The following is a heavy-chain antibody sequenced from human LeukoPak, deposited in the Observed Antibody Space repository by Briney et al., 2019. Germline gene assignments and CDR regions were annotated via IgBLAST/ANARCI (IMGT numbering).Heavy chain of an antibody. J-gene: IGHJ4*02. D-gene: IGHD3-10*01. CDR1: GFTFDDYA. CDR3: AKDTRQLYYGSGSYSY. V-gene: IGHV3-9*01. Sequence: GGSLRLSCAASGFTFDDYAMHWVRQAPGKGLEWVSGISWNSGSIGYADSVKGRFTISRDNAKNSLYLQMNSLRAEDTALYYCAKDTRQLYYGSGSYSYWGQGTLVTVSS. CDR2: ISWNSGSI.